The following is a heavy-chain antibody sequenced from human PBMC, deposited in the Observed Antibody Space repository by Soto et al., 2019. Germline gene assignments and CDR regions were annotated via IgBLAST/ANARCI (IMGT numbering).Heavy chain of an antibody. J-gene: IGHJ6*02. CDR1: GFTFSSYW. D-gene: IGHD3-3*01. V-gene: IGHV3-74*01. Sequence: PGGSLRLSCAASGFTFSSYWMHWVRQAPGKGLVWVSRINSDGSSTSYADSVKGRFTISRDNAKNTLYLQMNSLRAEDTAVYYCARVQGHTYDFWSGPHYYYYGMDVWGQGTTVTVSS. CDR3: ARVQGHTYDFWSGPHYYYYGMDV. CDR2: INSDGSST.